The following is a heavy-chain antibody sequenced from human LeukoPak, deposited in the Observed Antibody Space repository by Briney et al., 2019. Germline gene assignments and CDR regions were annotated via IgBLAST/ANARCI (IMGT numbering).Heavy chain of an antibody. D-gene: IGHD3-10*01. CDR3: AKDRGVQDAVLALDY. CDR1: EFSVSSNY. CDR2: IYSGGTT. V-gene: IGHV3-66*01. Sequence: GGSLRLSCAASEFSVSSNYMTWVRQAPGKGLECVSIIYSGGTTYYADSVRGRFTISRDNSKNTLYLQMDRLRVEDAAVYYCAKDRGVQDAVLALDYWGQGTLVTVSS. J-gene: IGHJ4*02.